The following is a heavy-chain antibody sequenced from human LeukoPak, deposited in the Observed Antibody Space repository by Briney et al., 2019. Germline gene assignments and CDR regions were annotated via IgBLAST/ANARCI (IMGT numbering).Heavy chain of an antibody. CDR3: ARLSITFSHFDY. CDR2: INHSGST. V-gene: IGHV4-34*01. CDR1: GGSFSGYY. J-gene: IGHJ4*02. Sequence: TSETLSLTCAVYGGSFSGYYWSWIRQPPGKGLEWTGEINHSGSTNYNPSLKSRVTISVDTSKNQFSLKLSSVTAADTAVYYCARLSITFSHFDYWGQGTLVTVSS. D-gene: IGHD3-16*01.